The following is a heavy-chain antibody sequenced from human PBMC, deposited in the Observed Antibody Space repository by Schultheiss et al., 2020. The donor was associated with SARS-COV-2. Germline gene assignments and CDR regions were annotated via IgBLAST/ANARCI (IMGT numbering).Heavy chain of an antibody. CDR1: GGSMSGYY. J-gene: IGHJ3*02. Sequence: SETLSLTCTVSGGSMSGYYWSWIRQPPGKGLEWIGYVYYTGRTNYNPSLKSRVTISVDTSKNQFSLRLNSVTAADTAMYYCARASLPDAFDIWGQGTMVTVSS. D-gene: IGHD6-6*01. V-gene: IGHV4-59*12. CDR2: VYYTGRT. CDR3: ARASLPDAFDI.